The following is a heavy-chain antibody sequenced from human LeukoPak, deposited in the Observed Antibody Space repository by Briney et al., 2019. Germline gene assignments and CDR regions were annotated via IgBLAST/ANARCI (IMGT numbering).Heavy chain of an antibody. CDR1: GGSISSYY. D-gene: IGHD6-13*01. CDR2: IYYSGST. Sequence: PSETLSLTCTVSGGSISSYYWSWIRQPPGKGLEWIGYIYYSGSTNYNPSLKSRVTISVDTSKNQFSLKLSSVTAADTAVYYCARQGGSWYSEVDYWGQGTLVTVSS. J-gene: IGHJ4*02. CDR3: ARQGGSWYSEVDY. V-gene: IGHV4-59*08.